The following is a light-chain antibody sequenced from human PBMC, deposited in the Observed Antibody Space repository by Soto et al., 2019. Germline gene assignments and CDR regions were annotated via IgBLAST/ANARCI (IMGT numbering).Light chain of an antibody. J-gene: IGKJ5*01. V-gene: IGKV3-11*01. CDR3: QQRNNWPPIT. CDR1: QSVSSY. Sequence: EIALTQSPATLSLSAGERATLSCRASQSVSSYLAWYQQKPGQAPRLLIYDASNRATGVPARFSGSGSGTDFTLTISSLEPEDFALYYCQQRNNWPPITFGQGTRLEIK. CDR2: DAS.